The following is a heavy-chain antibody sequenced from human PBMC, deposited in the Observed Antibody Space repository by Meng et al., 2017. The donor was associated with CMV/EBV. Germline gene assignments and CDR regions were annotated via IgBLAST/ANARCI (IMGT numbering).Heavy chain of an antibody. Sequence: ASVKVSCKASGYTFTSYGISWVRQAPGQGLEWMGWISAYNCNTNYAQKLQGRVTMTTDTSTSTAYMELRSLRSDDTAVYYCARVEYDFWSGYWEIAGYYYYGMDVWGQGTTVTVSS. V-gene: IGHV1-18*01. CDR3: ARVEYDFWSGYWEIAGYYYYGMDV. CDR1: GYTFTSYG. D-gene: IGHD3-3*01. CDR2: ISAYNCNT. J-gene: IGHJ6*02.